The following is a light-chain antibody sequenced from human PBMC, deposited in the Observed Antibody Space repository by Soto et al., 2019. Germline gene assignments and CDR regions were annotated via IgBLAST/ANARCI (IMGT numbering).Light chain of an antibody. CDR3: QFCSSWSEA. Sequence: VEGKGVNICRASQRSDTWVAWYQQKPGTAPKLLVYKASTLKSGVPSRFSGSESGKEFTLTFSNLQPDDFATNCCQFCSSWSEAFRLGTKVDI. J-gene: IGKJ1*01. CDR2: KAS. CDR1: QRSDTW. V-gene: IGKV1-5*03.